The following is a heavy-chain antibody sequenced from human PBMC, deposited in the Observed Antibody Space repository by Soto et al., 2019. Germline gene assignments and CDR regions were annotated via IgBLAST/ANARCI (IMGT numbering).Heavy chain of an antibody. CDR1: GYSFTSYW. V-gene: IGHV5-51*01. Sequence: GESLKISCNGSGYSFTSYWIGWVRQMPGKGLEWMGIIYPGDSDTRYSPYFQGQVPISADKSISTAYLQWSSLKASDTAMYYCARHPLVVVPAAMQGAYYYGMDVWGQGTTVTVSS. CDR2: IYPGDSDT. CDR3: ARHPLVVVPAAMQGAYYYGMDV. D-gene: IGHD2-2*01. J-gene: IGHJ6*02.